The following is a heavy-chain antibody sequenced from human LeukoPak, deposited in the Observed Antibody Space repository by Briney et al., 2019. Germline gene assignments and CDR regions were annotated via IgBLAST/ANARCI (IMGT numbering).Heavy chain of an antibody. Sequence: PGGSLRLSCVVSGFTFKSYWMHWVRQAPGKGLEWVSLVENDAVKASYADSVRGRFTISRDNAKNTVYLQMNSLRVEDSAVYYCVRDIPHNLFDSWGQGALVTVSS. CDR2: VENDAVKA. V-gene: IGHV3-74*03. J-gene: IGHJ4*02. CDR3: VRDIPHNLFDS. CDR1: GFTFKSYW. D-gene: IGHD5-24*01.